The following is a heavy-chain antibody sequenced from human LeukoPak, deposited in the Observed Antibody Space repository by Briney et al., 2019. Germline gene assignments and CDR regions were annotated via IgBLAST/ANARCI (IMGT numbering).Heavy chain of an antibody. V-gene: IGHV4-31*03. Sequence: PSQTLSLTCIVSGGSISSGAYYWSWIRQHPGKGLEWIGYIYYSGTTYYNPSLESRTTILRDTSKNQFFLKLSSVAAADTAVYYCARSIYYDSSGYYSSGAFDIWGQGTMVTVSS. CDR3: ARSIYYDSSGYYSSGAFDI. D-gene: IGHD3-22*01. CDR1: GGSISSGAYY. J-gene: IGHJ3*02. CDR2: IYYSGTT.